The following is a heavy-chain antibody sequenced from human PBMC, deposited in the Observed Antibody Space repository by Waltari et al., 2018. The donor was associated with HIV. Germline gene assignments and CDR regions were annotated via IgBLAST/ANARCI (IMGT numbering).Heavy chain of an antibody. Sequence: EVQLLESGGGLVQPGGSLSLSCAASGFTFSSYAMSWVRQAPGKGLEWVSAISGSGGSTYYADSVKGRFTISRDNSKNTLYLQMNSLRAEDTAVYYCAKDLRGFYDSSGYYWNYWGQGTLVTVSS. CDR2: ISGSGGST. CDR1: GFTFSSYA. CDR3: AKDLRGFYDSSGYYWNY. D-gene: IGHD3-22*01. V-gene: IGHV3-23*01. J-gene: IGHJ4*02.